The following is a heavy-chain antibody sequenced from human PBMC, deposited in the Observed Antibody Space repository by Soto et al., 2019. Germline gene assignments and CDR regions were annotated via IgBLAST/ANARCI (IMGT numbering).Heavy chain of an antibody. J-gene: IGHJ4*02. Sequence: EVQLVESGGGLVQPGRSLRLSCAASGFTFDDYAMHWVRQAPGKGLEWVSGISWNSGSIGYADSVKGRFTISRDNAKNSLSLQMNSLRAEDTALYYCAKLSWYSSGGGYFDYWGQGTLVTVSS. CDR3: AKLSWYSSGGGYFDY. CDR2: ISWNSGSI. V-gene: IGHV3-9*01. CDR1: GFTFDDYA. D-gene: IGHD6-19*01.